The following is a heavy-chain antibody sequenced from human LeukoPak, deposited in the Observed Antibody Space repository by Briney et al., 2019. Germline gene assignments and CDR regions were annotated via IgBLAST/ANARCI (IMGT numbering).Heavy chain of an antibody. V-gene: IGHV1-2*02. D-gene: IGHD1-26*01. CDR2: ISGNNGVT. CDR3: ARVDLGRSGSYYYYYGMDV. J-gene: IGHJ6*02. CDR1: GYTFTDYY. Sequence: GASVKVSCKASGYTFTDYYYHWVRQAPGQRLEWLGWISGNNGVTNFAQKFQGRVTMTRDTSISTAYMELSRLRSDDTAVYYCARVDLGRSGSYYYYYGMDVWGQGTTVTVSS.